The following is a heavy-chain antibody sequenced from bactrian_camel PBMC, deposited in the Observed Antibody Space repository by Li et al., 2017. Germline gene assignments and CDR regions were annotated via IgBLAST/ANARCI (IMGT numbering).Heavy chain of an antibody. CDR3: AADLLPEYCSGSYFHAGDFAY. V-gene: IGHV3S40*01. J-gene: IGHJ4*01. D-gene: IGHD2*01. Sequence: QLVESGGGSVQAGGSLRLSCAVSGYTFSSGYMAWFRQAPGKEREGIAAIFSGGHNTFYADPVKGRFTISQDHPKNTVYLQMNSLQSEDTAIYYCAADLLPEYCSGSYFHAGDFAYWGQGTQVTVS. CDR2: IFSGGHNT. CDR1: GYTFSSGY.